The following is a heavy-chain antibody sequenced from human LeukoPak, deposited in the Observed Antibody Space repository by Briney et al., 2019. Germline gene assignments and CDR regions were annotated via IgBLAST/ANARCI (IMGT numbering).Heavy chain of an antibody. CDR3: ARHSEIASSGDDY. D-gene: IGHD3-10*01. J-gene: IGHJ4*02. CDR2: IYYSGST. Sequence: SQTLPLTCTVSGGSISSYYWSWIRQPPGKGLEWIGYIYYSGSTNYNPSLKSRVTISVDTSKNQFSLKLSSVTAADTAVYYCARHSEIASSGDDYWGQGTLVTVSS. V-gene: IGHV4-59*08. CDR1: GGSISSYY.